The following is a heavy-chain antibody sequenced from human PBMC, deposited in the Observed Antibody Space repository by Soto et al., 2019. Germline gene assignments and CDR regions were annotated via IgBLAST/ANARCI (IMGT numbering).Heavy chain of an antibody. CDR1: GFTFSSYA. J-gene: IGHJ6*02. D-gene: IGHD3-3*01. CDR3: AKDITIFGVAPLTPSYYYYGMDV. CDR2: ISGSGGST. Sequence: AGGSLRLSCAASGFTFSSYAMSWVRQAPGKGLEWVSAISGSGGSTYYADSVKGRFTISRDNSKNTLYLQMNSLRAEDTAVYYCAKDITIFGVAPLTPSYYYYGMDVWGQGTTVTVSS. V-gene: IGHV3-23*01.